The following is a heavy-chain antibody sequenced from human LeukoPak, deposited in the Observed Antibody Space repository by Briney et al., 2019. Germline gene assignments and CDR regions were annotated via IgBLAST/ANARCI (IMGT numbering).Heavy chain of an antibody. V-gene: IGHV1-2*02. CDR3: ARGGMGLLWFGELFEGEY. D-gene: IGHD3-10*01. CDR1: GYTFTSYD. Sequence: GASVKVSCKASGYTFTSYDINWVRQVTGQGLEWMGWINPNSGGTNYAQKFQGRVTMTRDTSISTAYMELSRLRSDDTAVYYCARGGMGLLWFGELFEGEYWGQGTLVTVSS. J-gene: IGHJ4*02. CDR2: INPNSGGT.